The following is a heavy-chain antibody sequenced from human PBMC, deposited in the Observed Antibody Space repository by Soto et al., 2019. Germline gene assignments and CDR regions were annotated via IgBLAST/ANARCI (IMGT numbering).Heavy chain of an antibody. V-gene: IGHV3-7*03. Sequence: DVQLVESGGGLVQPGGSLRLSCITSGFTFSKFWMSWVRQAPGKGLEWVANIKHDGSQSYYEDSVKGRFTISRDNAKNSLYLQVNSLRVDDTAVYFCARLLLYSTSGSGWFDPRGQGTLVTVSS. CDR2: IKHDGSQS. CDR1: GFTFSKFW. CDR3: ARLLLYSTSGSGWFDP. J-gene: IGHJ5*02. D-gene: IGHD2-2*02.